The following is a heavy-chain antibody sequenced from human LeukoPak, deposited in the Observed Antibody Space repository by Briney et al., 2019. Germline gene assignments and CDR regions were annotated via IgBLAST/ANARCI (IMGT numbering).Heavy chain of an antibody. J-gene: IGHJ3*02. CDR1: GFTFSSYA. CDR3: ASEVGITIFGVVIDAFDI. Sequence: GGSLRLSCAASGFTFSSYAMHLVRQAPGRGLEWVAVISYDGSNKYYADSVKGRFTISRDNSKNTLYLQMNSLRAEDTAVYYCASEVGITIFGVVIDAFDIWGQGTMVTVSS. V-gene: IGHV3-30-3*01. CDR2: ISYDGSNK. D-gene: IGHD3-3*01.